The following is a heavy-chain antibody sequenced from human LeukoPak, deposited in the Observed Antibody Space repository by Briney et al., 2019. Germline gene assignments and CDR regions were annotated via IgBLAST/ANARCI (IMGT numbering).Heavy chain of an antibody. CDR2: ISGSGGST. D-gene: IGHD4-11*01. Sequence: GGSLRLSCATSGFTFSSYAMSWVRQAPGKGLEWVSAISGSGGSTYYADSVKGRFTISRDNSKNTLYLQMNSLRAEDTAVYYCAKDGYSNKPQGFFVYYWGQGTLVTVSS. CDR3: AKDGYSNKPQGFFVYY. V-gene: IGHV3-23*01. J-gene: IGHJ4*02. CDR1: GFTFSSYA.